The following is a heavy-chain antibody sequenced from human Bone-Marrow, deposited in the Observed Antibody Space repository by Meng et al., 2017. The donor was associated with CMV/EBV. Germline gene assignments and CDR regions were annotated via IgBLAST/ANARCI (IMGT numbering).Heavy chain of an antibody. Sequence: GESLKISCAASGFTFSDFAIHWVRQAPGKGLEWLAVMTYDGNNKYFADSVKGLFTISRDNSKNTLYLQVNSLRVEDKAVYYCAGEGKVGYNWGYIDYWGQGTLVTVSS. CDR2: MTYDGNNK. D-gene: IGHD5-24*01. J-gene: IGHJ4*02. V-gene: IGHV3-30-3*01. CDR1: GFTFSDFA. CDR3: AGEGKVGYNWGYIDY.